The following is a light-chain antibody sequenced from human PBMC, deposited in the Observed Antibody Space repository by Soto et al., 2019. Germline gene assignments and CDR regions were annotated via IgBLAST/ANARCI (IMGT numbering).Light chain of an antibody. CDR2: SDN. V-gene: IGLV1-44*01. Sequence: QSVLTQPPSASRTPGQRVTISCSGSSSNIGSNPVSWYQQLPGTAPKSLIYSDNQRPSGVPDRISGSRSGTSASLAISGLQSEDEAEYYCAAWDDGLRGRVFGGGTKLTVL. CDR1: SSNIGSNP. J-gene: IGLJ2*01. CDR3: AAWDDGLRGRV.